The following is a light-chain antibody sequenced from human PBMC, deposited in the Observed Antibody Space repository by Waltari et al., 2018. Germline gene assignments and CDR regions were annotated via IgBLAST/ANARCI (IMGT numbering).Light chain of an antibody. J-gene: IGKJ4*01. CDR1: QDISNY. Sequence: DFQMTQSPSSLSASVRDRVTITCQASQDISNYLNWYQQKPGKAPKLLIYDASNLETGVPSRFSGSGSGTDFTFTISSLQPEDIATYYCQQYDNPALTFGGGTKVEIK. CDR3: QQYDNPALT. CDR2: DAS. V-gene: IGKV1-33*01.